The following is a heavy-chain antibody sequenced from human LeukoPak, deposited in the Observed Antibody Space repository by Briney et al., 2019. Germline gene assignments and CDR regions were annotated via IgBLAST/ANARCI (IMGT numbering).Heavy chain of an antibody. CDR1: GLTFSTYA. Sequence: GGSLRLSCAASGLTFSTYAMSWVRQAPGKGLEWVSAISNSGGRTYYADSVKGRFAISRDNSKNTLYLQMNSLRAEDTATYYCAKDLTLWAGAYYFDYWGQGALVTASS. CDR2: ISNSGGRT. J-gene: IGHJ4*02. CDR3: AKDLTLWAGAYYFDY. V-gene: IGHV3-23*01. D-gene: IGHD3/OR15-3a*01.